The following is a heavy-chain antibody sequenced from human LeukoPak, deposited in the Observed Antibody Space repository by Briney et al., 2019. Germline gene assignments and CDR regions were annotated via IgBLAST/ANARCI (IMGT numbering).Heavy chain of an antibody. CDR1: GFTFSSYA. CDR3: ARDYLMGGTTGKAFDI. Sequence: PGGSLRLSCAASGFTFSSYAMHWVRQAPGKGLEWVAVISYDGNIKYYTDSVMGRFTISRDNSKNTLYLQMNSLRAEDTAVYYCARDYLMGGTTGKAFDIWGQGTMVTVSS. J-gene: IGHJ3*02. D-gene: IGHD1-26*01. CDR2: ISYDGNIK. V-gene: IGHV3-30*04.